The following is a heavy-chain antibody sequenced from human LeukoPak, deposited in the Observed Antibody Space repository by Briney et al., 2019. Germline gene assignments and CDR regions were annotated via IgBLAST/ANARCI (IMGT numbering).Heavy chain of an antibody. J-gene: IGHJ5*02. D-gene: IGHD2-8*01. CDR3: ARAGIPGYCTNVTCSNWLDP. CDR1: GDTFTTYA. V-gene: IGHV1-69*06. CDR2: IISMFGTP. Sequence: GASVKVSFKTSGDTFTTYAIIWVRQAPGQGLEWVGGIISMFGTPNYAQRLQGRVTITADKSTKTAYMELSSLRSEDTAVYYCARAGIPGYCTNVTCSNWLDPWGQGTLVTVSS.